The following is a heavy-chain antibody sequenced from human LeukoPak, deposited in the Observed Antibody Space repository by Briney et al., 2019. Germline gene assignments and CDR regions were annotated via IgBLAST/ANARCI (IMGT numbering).Heavy chain of an antibody. J-gene: IGHJ3*02. V-gene: IGHV4-38-2*02. D-gene: IGHD2-15*01. CDR1: GYSINSGYY. CDR3: ARNDCSGGSCFWGRRAFDI. Sequence: SETLSLTCTVSGYSINSGYYWSWIRQPPGKGLEWIGEINHSGSTYYNPSLKSRVTISVDTSKNQFSLKLSSVTAAGTAVYYCARNDCSGGSCFWGRRAFDIWGQGTMVTVSS. CDR2: INHSGST.